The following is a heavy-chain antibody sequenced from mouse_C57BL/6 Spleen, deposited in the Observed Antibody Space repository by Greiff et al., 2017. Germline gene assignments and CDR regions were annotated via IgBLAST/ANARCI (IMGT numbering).Heavy chain of an antibody. CDR2: ISGGGGNT. V-gene: IGHV5-9*01. CDR1: GFTFSSYT. D-gene: IGHD2-1*01. J-gene: IGHJ1*03. Sequence: EVMLVESGGGLVKPGGSLKLSCAASGFTFSSYTMSWVRQTPEKRLEWVATISGGGGNTYYQDSVKGRFTSTRDNAKNTLYLQMSRLRTEDTALYYCARQSYCGNYGYFDVWGTGTTVTVSS. CDR3: ARQSYCGNYGYFDV.